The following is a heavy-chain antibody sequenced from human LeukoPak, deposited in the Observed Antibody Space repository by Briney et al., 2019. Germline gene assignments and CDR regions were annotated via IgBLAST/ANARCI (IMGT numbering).Heavy chain of an antibody. CDR2: MNPNSGNT. J-gene: IGHJ6*02. CDR3: ARGFGGRFLEWLLRDYYYYGMDV. V-gene: IGHV1-8*02. CDR1: GYTFTGYY. Sequence: ASVKVSCKASGYTFTGYYMHWVRQAPGQGLEWMGWMNPNSGNTGYAQKFQGRVTMTRNTSISTAYMELSSLRSEDTAVYYCARGFGGRFLEWLLRDYYYYGMDVWGQGTTVTVSS. D-gene: IGHD3-3*01.